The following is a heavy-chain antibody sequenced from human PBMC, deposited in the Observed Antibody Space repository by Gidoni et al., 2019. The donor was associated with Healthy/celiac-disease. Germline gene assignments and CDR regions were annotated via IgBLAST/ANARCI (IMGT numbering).Heavy chain of an antibody. Sequence: QVQLVQSGAEGKTPGSSVQGSCKASGGTFSNYAISWVRQAPGQGLEWLGGIIPIFGYATSEQKFQGRVTMTADKATSTAYMELSRLSSEDTAVYYCASRVDFWSGPYNWFDPWGQGTLVTVSS. V-gene: IGHV1-69*06. CDR1: GGTFSNYA. CDR3: ASRVDFWSGPYNWFDP. D-gene: IGHD3-3*01. J-gene: IGHJ5*02. CDR2: IIPIFGYA.